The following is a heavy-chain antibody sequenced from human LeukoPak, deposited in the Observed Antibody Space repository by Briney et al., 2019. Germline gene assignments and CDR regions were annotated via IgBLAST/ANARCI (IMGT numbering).Heavy chain of an antibody. CDR2: ISSSSSYI. CDR1: GFTFSSYS. Sequence: GGSLRLSCAASGFTFSSYSMNWVRQAPGKGLEWVSSISSSSSYIYYADSVKGRFTISRDNAKNSLYLQMNSLRAEDTAVYYCAREGGGALRYFALDYWGQGTLVTVSS. J-gene: IGHJ4*02. D-gene: IGHD3-9*01. CDR3: AREGGGALRYFALDY. V-gene: IGHV3-21*01.